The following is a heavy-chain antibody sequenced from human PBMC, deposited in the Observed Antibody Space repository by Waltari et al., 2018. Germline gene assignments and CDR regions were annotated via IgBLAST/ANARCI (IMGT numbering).Heavy chain of an antibody. Sequence: QVQLQQWGAGLLKPSETLSLTCAVYGGSFSGYYWSWIRQPPGKGLEWIGEINHSGSTNYNPARKSRGTISVDTSKNQFSLKLSSVTAADTAVYYCARGRVYCSSTSCYTGYFDYWGQGTLVTVSS. CDR2: INHSGST. D-gene: IGHD2-2*01. CDR3: ARGRVYCSSTSCYTGYFDY. V-gene: IGHV4-34*01. CDR1: GGSFSGYY. J-gene: IGHJ4*02.